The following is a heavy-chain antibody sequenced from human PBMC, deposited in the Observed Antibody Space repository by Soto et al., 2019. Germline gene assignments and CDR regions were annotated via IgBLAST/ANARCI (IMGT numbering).Heavy chain of an antibody. V-gene: IGHV3-11*05. CDR2: ISRSSRYT. CDR3: AIDSKPDASDSCGWSVGFDV. Sequence: QVQLVESGGGLVKPGGSLRLSCAASGFTFSDYYMNWIRQAPGRGLEWVSYISRSSRYTNYADSVRGRFSISRDNAKNTLYLRMSTLRAEDTAVYYCAIDSKPDASDSCGWSVGFDVWGQGSTVNVPS. J-gene: IGHJ6*02. CDR1: GFTFSDYY. D-gene: IGHD3-22*01.